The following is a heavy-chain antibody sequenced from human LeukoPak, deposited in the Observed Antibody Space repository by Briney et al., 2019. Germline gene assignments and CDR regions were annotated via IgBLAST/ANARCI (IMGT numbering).Heavy chain of an antibody. CDR2: IIPILGIA. CDR1: GGTFSSYA. D-gene: IGHD2-15*01. J-gene: IGHJ1*01. V-gene: IGHV1-69*10. Sequence: VKASCKASGGTFSSYAISWVRQAPGQGLEWMGRIIPILGIANYAQKFQGRVTITADESTSSAYMELSSLRSEDTAVYYCARAVDYYCSGGSCHRVSGAAEYFQHWGQGSLVTVSS. CDR3: ARAVDYYCSGGSCHRVSGAAEYFQH.